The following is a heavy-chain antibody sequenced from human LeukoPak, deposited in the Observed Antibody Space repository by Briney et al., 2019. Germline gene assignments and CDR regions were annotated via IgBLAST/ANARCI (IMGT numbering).Heavy chain of an antibody. CDR2: IFSSGST. D-gene: IGHD3-22*01. V-gene: IGHV4-59*08. CDR1: GGSISGYY. CDR3: ARHYYDRSDSYSFDY. J-gene: IGHJ4*02. Sequence: PSETLSLTCTVSGGSISGYYWSWIRQPPPQGLELIGYIFSSGSTNYNPSLKSRATISEDTSVNQFSLKLSSVTAADTAVYYCARHYYDRSDSYSFDYWGQGTLVTVSS.